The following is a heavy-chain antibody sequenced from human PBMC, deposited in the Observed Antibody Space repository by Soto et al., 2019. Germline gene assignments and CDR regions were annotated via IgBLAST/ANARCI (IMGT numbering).Heavy chain of an antibody. CDR2: IYYSGST. Sequence: QVQLQESGPGLVKPSQTLSLTCTVSGGSISSGDYYWSWIRQPPGKGLEWIGYIYYSGSTYCNPSLTSRVTISVDTSKNQFSLKLSSVTAADTAVYYCARVPKGDQYYYHNSGYYYGLFDYWGQGTLVTVSS. D-gene: IGHD3-22*01. CDR1: GGSISSGDYY. CDR3: ARVPKGDQYYYHNSGYYYGLFDY. V-gene: IGHV4-30-4*01. J-gene: IGHJ4*02.